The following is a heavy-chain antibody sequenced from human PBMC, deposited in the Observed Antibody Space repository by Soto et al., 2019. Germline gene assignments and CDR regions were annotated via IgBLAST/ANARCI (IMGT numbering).Heavy chain of an antibody. J-gene: IGHJ4*02. V-gene: IGHV3-30*18. CDR2: ISYDGSNK. Sequence: GGSLRLSCAASGFTFSSYGMHWVRQAPGKGLEWVAVISYDGSNKYYADSVKGRFTISRDNSKNTLYLQMNSLRAEDTAVYYCAKDAFRWDMGYYFDYWGQGTLVTVSS. CDR1: GFTFSSYG. D-gene: IGHD1-26*01. CDR3: AKDAFRWDMGYYFDY.